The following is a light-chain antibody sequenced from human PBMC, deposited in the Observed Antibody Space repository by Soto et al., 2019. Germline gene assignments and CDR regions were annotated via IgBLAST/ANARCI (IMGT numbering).Light chain of an antibody. CDR3: QQSYSTPIT. CDR1: QGISSY. CDR2: AAS. V-gene: IGKV1-8*01. J-gene: IGKJ5*01. Sequence: AIRMTQSPSSLSASTGDRVTITCRASQGISSYLAWYQQKPGKAPKLLIYAASSLQSGVPSRSSGSGSGTDFTLTISSLQPEDFATYYCQQSYSTPITFGQGTRLEIK.